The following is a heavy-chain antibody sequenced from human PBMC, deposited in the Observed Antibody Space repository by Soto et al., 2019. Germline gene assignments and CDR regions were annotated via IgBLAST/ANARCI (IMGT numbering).Heavy chain of an antibody. V-gene: IGHV4-4*02. D-gene: IGHD3-10*01. J-gene: IGHJ5*02. CDR3: ETPNYYGSGSFWFDP. CDR2: IYHSGST. CDR1: GGSISSSNW. Sequence: PSETLSLTCAVSGGSISSSNWWSWVRQPPGRGLEWIGEIYHSGSTNYSPSLKSRVTISVDKSKNQFSLKLSSVTAADTAVYYCETPNYYGSGSFWFDPWGQGTLVTVSS.